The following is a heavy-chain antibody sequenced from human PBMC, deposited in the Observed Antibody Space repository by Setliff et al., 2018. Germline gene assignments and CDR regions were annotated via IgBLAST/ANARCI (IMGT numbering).Heavy chain of an antibody. J-gene: IGHJ4*02. V-gene: IGHV4-4*07. CDR2: IYIGGSA. CDR3: ARSFSRREKFLLDY. CDR1: GGSISSYY. Sequence: SETLSLTCTVSGGSISSYYWSWIRQPAGKGLEWIGHIYIGGSANYNPSLKSRVTIPMDTSKNQFSLKVSSVTAADPAVYYCARSFSRREKFLLDYWGQGALVTVSS.